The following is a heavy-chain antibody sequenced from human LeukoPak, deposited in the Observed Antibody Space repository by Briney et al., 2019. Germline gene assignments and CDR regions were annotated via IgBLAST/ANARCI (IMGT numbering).Heavy chain of an antibody. Sequence: SETLSLTCSVSGGSVSSASYYWSWIRQPPGTGLEWIVYIFYSGSTNYNPSLKSRVTISVDTSKNQFSLKLSSVTAADTAVYYCARAKNDYGDYNWFGPWGQGTLVTVSS. V-gene: IGHV4-61*01. J-gene: IGHJ5*02. CDR3: ARAKNDYGDYNWFGP. CDR2: IFYSGST. CDR1: GGSVSSASYY. D-gene: IGHD4-17*01.